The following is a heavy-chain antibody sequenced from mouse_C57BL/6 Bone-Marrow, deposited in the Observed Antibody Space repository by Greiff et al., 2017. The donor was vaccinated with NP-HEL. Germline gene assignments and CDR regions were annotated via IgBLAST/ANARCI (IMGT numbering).Heavy chain of an antibody. CDR3: ARSDYYDYAIAY. J-gene: IGHJ3*01. CDR1: GYTFTSYW. CDR2: IDPNSGGT. D-gene: IGHD2-4*01. Sequence: VQLQQPGAELVKPGASVKLSCKASGYTFTSYWMHWVKQRPGRGLEWIGRIDPNSGGTKYNEKFKSKATLTVDKPSSTAYMQLSSLTSEDSAVDYCARSDYYDYAIAYWGQGTLVTVSA. V-gene: IGHV1-72*01.